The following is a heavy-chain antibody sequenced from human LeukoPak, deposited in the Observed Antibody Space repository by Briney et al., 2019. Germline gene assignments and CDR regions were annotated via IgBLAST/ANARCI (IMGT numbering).Heavy chain of an antibody. CDR3: AKTSGLYFWY. CDR1: GFAFSSYA. J-gene: IGHJ4*02. CDR2: ISGSGGST. D-gene: IGHD6-19*01. Sequence: GGSLRLSCAASGFAFSSYAMSSVRQAPGRGLEWVSAISGSGGSTYYADSVKGRFTISRDNSKNTLYLQMNSLRAEDTAVYYCAKTSGLYFWYWGQGTLVTVSS. V-gene: IGHV3-23*01.